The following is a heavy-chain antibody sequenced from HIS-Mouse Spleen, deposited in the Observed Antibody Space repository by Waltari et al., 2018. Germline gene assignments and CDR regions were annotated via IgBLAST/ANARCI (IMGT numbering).Heavy chain of an antibody. Sequence: QLQLQESGPGLVKPSETLSPNCTVSGGSISSSSYYWVWLRQPPWKGLEWIGRVYYSGSTYYNPYLKSRVTISVDTSKNQFSLKLSSVTAADTAVYYCAREIPYSSSWYDWYFDLWGRGTLVTVSS. J-gene: IGHJ2*01. CDR3: AREIPYSSSWYDWYFDL. V-gene: IGHV4-39*07. CDR2: VYYSGST. D-gene: IGHD6-13*01. CDR1: GGSISSSSYY.